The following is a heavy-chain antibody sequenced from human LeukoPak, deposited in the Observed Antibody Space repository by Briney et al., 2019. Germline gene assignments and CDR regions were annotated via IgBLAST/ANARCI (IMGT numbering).Heavy chain of an antibody. Sequence: PSKTLSLTCTVSGGSISSSSYSWGCIRQPPGKGLEWIGSVYYSGSTYYNPSLKSRVTISVDTSKNQFSLELSSVTAADTAVYYCARQRDDYPGYWYFDLWGRGTLVTVSS. V-gene: IGHV4-39*01. D-gene: IGHD4-11*01. CDR2: VYYSGST. J-gene: IGHJ2*01. CDR3: ARQRDDYPGYWYFDL. CDR1: GGSISSSSYS.